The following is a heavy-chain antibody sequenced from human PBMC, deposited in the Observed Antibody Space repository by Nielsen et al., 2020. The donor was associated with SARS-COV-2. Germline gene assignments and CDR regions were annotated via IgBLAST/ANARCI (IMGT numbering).Heavy chain of an antibody. CDR2: ISGSGGST. J-gene: IGHJ6*02. CDR1: GFTFSSYS. V-gene: IGHV3-23*01. Sequence: GESLKISCAASGFTFSSYSMNWVRQAPGKGLEWVSAISGSGGSTYYADSVKGRFTISRDNSKNTLYLQMNSLRAEDTAVYYCAKVGDFWSGYGSDYYYYYGMDVWGQGTTVTVSS. D-gene: IGHD3-3*01. CDR3: AKVGDFWSGYGSDYYYYYGMDV.